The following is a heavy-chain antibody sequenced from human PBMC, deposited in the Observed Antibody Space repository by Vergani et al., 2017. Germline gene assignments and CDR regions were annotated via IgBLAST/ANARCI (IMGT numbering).Heavy chain of an antibody. J-gene: IGHJ6*03. Sequence: QVQLVQSGAEVKKPGASVTVSCKASGYTFTGYYMHWVRQAPGQGHEWMGWINPNSGGTNYAQKFQGWVTRTRATAFRTAYMELSRLRSDATAVYYCARGGVVDPFDYYYYMDVWGKGTTVTVSS. D-gene: IGHD2-15*01. CDR1: GYTFTGYY. V-gene: IGHV1-2*04. CDR3: ARGGVVDPFDYYYYMDV. CDR2: INPNSGGT.